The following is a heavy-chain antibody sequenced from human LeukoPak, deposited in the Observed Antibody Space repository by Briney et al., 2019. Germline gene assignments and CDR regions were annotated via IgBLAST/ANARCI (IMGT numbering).Heavy chain of an antibody. D-gene: IGHD6-13*01. CDR2: IIPIFGTA. J-gene: IGHJ5*02. V-gene: IGHV1-69*13. CDR3: ARVGQQLNWFDP. Sequence: GASVKVSFKASGGTFSSYAISWVRQAPGQGLEWMGGIIPIFGTANYAQKFQGRVTITADESTSTAYMELSSLRSEDTAVYYCARVGQQLNWFDPWGQGTLVTVSS. CDR1: GGTFSSYA.